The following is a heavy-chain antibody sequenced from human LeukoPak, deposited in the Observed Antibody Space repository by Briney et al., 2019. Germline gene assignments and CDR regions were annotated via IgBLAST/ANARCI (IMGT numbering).Heavy chain of an antibody. CDR3: ARPYCSGSSCYSPPDY. D-gene: IGHD2-15*01. CDR1: GFTFSTFW. Sequence: GGSLRLSCAGSGFTFSTFWMYWVRQAPGKGLVWVSRINSDGSHTDYADSVKGRSTISRDNAKNTLYLQMNSLRAEDTAVYFCARPYCSGSSCYSPPDYWGQGTLVTVSS. V-gene: IGHV3-74*01. J-gene: IGHJ4*02. CDR2: INSDGSHT.